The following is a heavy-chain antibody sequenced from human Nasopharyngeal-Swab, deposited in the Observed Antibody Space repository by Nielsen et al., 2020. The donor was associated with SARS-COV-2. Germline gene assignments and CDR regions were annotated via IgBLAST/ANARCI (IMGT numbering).Heavy chain of an antibody. Sequence: GESLKISCAASGFTFSSYAMHWVRQAPGKGLEWVAVISYDGSNKYYADSVKGRFTISRDNSKNTLYLEMHSLRVEDTAVYYCAKDGVVRGDALELWGQGTMVTVSS. CDR3: AKDGVVRGDALEL. D-gene: IGHD3-10*01. J-gene: IGHJ3*01. V-gene: IGHV3-30-3*02. CDR1: GFTFSSYA. CDR2: ISYDGSNK.